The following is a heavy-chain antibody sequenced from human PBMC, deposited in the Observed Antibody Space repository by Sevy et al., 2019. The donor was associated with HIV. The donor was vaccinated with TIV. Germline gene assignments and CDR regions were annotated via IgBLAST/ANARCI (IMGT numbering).Heavy chain of an antibody. V-gene: IGHV4-31*03. CDR2: IYYCGST. Sequence: SETLSLTCTVSGGSISSGGYYWSWIRQHPGKGLEWIGYIYYCGSTYYNPSLKSRVTISVDTSKNQFSLKLSSVTAADTAVYYCARYYYDSSGYYEEGSDYWGQGTLVTVSS. CDR1: GGSISSGGYY. J-gene: IGHJ4*02. D-gene: IGHD3-22*01. CDR3: ARYYYDSSGYYEEGSDY.